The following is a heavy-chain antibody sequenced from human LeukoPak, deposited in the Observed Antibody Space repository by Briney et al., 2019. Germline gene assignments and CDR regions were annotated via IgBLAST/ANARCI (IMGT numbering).Heavy chain of an antibody. J-gene: IGHJ1*01. Sequence: GGSLRLSCAASGFTFSNFWMGWVRQAPGKGLEWVANIKQDGSEKRYVDPVKGRFTISRDNAKNSLYLQMNSLRAEDTAVYYCARGWAAIPDWGQGTLVTVSS. V-gene: IGHV3-7*01. CDR2: IKQDGSEK. CDR3: ARGWAAIPD. CDR1: GFTFSNFW. D-gene: IGHD2-15*01.